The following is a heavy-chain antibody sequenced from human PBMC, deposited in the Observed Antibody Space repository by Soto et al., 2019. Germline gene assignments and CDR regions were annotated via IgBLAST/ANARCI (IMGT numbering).Heavy chain of an antibody. Sequence: QVQLQQWGAGLLKPSETLSLTCAVYGGSFSGYYWSWIRQPPGKGLEWIGEINHSGSTNYNPSLKGRVTRSVDTSKNQFSLKLSSVTAADTAVYYCARGMITYDYWGQGTLVTVSS. CDR1: GGSFSGYY. CDR2: INHSGST. CDR3: ARGMITYDY. J-gene: IGHJ4*02. D-gene: IGHD3-16*01. V-gene: IGHV4-34*01.